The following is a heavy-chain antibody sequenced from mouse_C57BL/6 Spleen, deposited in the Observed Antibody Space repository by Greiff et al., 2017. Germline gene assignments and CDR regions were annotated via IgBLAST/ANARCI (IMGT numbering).Heavy chain of an antibody. CDR3: ARDYDEGAWFAY. CDR2: ISDGGSYT. D-gene: IGHD2-12*01. CDR1: GFTFSSYA. V-gene: IGHV5-4*01. Sequence: EVHLVESGGGLVKPGGSLKLSCAASGFTFSSYAMSWVRPTPEKRLEWVATISDGGSYTNYPDNVKGRFTISRDNAKNNLYMQMSHLTSEDTAMYYCARDYDEGAWFAYWGQGTLVTVSA. J-gene: IGHJ3*01.